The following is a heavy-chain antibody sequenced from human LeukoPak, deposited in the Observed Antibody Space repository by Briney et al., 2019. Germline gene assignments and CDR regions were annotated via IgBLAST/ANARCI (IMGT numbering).Heavy chain of an antibody. Sequence: GGSLRLSCAASGISFRSYGMNWVRQAPGKGLEWVSSISSSSSYVYYADSVKGRFTISRDNSKNTLYLQMNSLRAEDTAVYYCAKLRSTMIVDYWGQGTLVTVSS. V-gene: IGHV3-21*01. CDR3: AKLRSTMIVDY. CDR1: GISFRSYG. J-gene: IGHJ4*02. D-gene: IGHD3-22*01. CDR2: ISSSSSYV.